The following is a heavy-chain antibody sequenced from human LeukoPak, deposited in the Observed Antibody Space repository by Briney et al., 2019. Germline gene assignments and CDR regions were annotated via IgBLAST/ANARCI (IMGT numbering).Heavy chain of an antibody. Sequence: SETLSLTCTVSGGSISSYYWSWIRQPPGKGLEWIGYIYYSGSTNYNPSLRSRVTISVDTSKNQFSLKLSSVTAADTAMYYCAREFSYYDSSGYYSPYFDYWGQGTLVTVSS. CDR1: GGSISSYY. CDR3: AREFSYYDSSGYYSPYFDY. CDR2: IYYSGST. D-gene: IGHD3-22*01. V-gene: IGHV4-59*01. J-gene: IGHJ4*02.